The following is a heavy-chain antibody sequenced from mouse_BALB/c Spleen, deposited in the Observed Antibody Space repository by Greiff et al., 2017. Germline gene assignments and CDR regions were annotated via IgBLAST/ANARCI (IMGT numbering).Heavy chain of an antibody. J-gene: IGHJ3*01. V-gene: IGHV3-6*02. D-gene: IGHD1-2*01. Sequence: EVQLQESGPGLVKPSQSLSLTCSVTGYSITSGYYWNWIRQFPGNKLEWMGYISYDGSNNYNPSLKNRISITRDTSKNQFFLKLNSVTTEDTATYYCARTEITTAQFAYWGQGTLVTVSA. CDR3: ARTEITTAQFAY. CDR2: ISYDGSN. CDR1: GYSITSGYY.